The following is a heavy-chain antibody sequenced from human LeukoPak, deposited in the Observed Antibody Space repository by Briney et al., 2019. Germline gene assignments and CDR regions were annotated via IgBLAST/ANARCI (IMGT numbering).Heavy chain of an antibody. CDR3: GGAFTIFGVVI. CDR1: GGSFSGYY. V-gene: IGHV4-34*01. CDR2: INHSGSP. Sequence: SETLSLTCAVYGGSFSGYYWGWFRKPPGKGLDWIGEINHSGSPTSNPSLKSRVPISVDTSKNRFPLKLGSLTPPATLWYYCGGAFTIFGVVIGGQEPLVTVS. J-gene: IGHJ4*02. D-gene: IGHD3-3*01.